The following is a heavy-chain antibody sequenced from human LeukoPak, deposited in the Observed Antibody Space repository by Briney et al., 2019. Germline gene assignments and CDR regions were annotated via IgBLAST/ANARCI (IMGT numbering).Heavy chain of an antibody. D-gene: IGHD3-3*01. J-gene: IGHJ4*02. CDR2: INVYNGNT. Sequence: ASVKVSCKGSGYTCSRDGITWVRQAPGQGLEWMGWINVYNGNTNYAPKFQGRVTMTTYISRDTAYMEMKSLRSDDTAVYYCAREVWSGPYNFWGQGTLITVSS. V-gene: IGHV1-18*01. CDR3: AREVWSGPYNF. CDR1: GYTCSRDG.